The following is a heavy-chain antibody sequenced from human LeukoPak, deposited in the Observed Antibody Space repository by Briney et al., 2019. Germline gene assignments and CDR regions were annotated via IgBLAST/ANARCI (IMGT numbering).Heavy chain of an antibody. J-gene: IGHJ4*02. Sequence: SDTLSLTCTVSGGSLSSGSYYWSWIRQPPGKGLEWIGYIYYSGSTNYNPSLKSRVTISVDTSKNQFSLKLSSVTAADTAVYYCASHSAAAGLNYWGQGTLVTVSS. CDR3: ASHSAAAGLNY. D-gene: IGHD6-13*01. CDR2: IYYSGST. CDR1: GGSLSSGSYY. V-gene: IGHV4-61*01.